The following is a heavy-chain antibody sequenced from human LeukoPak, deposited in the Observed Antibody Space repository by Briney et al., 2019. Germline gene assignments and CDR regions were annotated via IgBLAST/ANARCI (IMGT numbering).Heavy chain of an antibody. V-gene: IGHV3-48*04. CDR2: ISSSGDTI. CDR1: GFTFSSYS. J-gene: IGHJ4*02. Sequence: GGSLRLSCAASGFTFSSYSMNWVRQAPGEGLEWISSISSSGDTIYYADSVKGRFTISRDNAKKSLYLQMNSVRVDDTAVYYCARAVGYWGQGTLVTVSS. CDR3: ARAVGY.